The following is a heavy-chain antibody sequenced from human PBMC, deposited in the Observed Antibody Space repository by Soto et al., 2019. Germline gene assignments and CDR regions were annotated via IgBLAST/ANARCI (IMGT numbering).Heavy chain of an antibody. Sequence: EVQLVESGGGLVQPGGSLRLSCAASGFTFSDHYMDWVRQTPGKGLEWVGRTRNKANSYTTEYAASVKGRFTISRDDSKNLLYLQMNSLKTEDTAVYYCARPPYDSSGYDPNWGQGTLVTVSS. J-gene: IGHJ4*02. V-gene: IGHV3-72*01. CDR1: GFTFSDHY. D-gene: IGHD3-22*01. CDR3: ARPPYDSSGYDPN. CDR2: TRNKANSYTT.